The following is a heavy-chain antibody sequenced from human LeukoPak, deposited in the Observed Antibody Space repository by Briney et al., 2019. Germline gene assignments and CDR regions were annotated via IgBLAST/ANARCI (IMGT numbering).Heavy chain of an antibody. CDR2: INPNSGGT. V-gene: IGHV1-2*02. Sequence: ASVKVSCKASGYTFTDYYIHWVRQAPGQGLEWMGRINPNSGGTSYAQKFQGRVTMTRDASIRTGYMELSSLISDDTAFYYCARDRYRYFDYWGQGSQVTVSS. CDR3: ARDRYRYFDY. J-gene: IGHJ4*02. D-gene: IGHD1-1*01. CDR1: GYTFTDYY.